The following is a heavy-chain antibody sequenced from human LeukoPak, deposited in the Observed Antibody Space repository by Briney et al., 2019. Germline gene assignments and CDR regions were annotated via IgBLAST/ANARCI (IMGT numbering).Heavy chain of an antibody. V-gene: IGHV1-2*02. Sequence: ASVRVSCKTSGYTFTGYYIQWLRQAPGQGLEWMGWISPDSGATKYAQKFQGRVTMTRDTSISTAYMELSRLRSGDTAVYYCARDPGSGYYSNNFDYWGQGTLVTVSS. CDR2: ISPDSGAT. D-gene: IGHD3-22*01. J-gene: IGHJ4*02. CDR1: GYTFTGYY. CDR3: ARDPGSGYYSNNFDY.